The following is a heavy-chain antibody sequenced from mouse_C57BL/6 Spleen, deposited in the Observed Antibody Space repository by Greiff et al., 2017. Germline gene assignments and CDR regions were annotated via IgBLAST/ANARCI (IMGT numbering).Heavy chain of an antibody. Sequence: QVQLQQPGAELVMPGASVKLSCKASGYTFTSYWMHWVKQRPGQGLEWMGEIDPSDSYTNYNEKFKGKSTLTVDKSSSTAYMQLSSLTSEDSAVYYCASSSSYYIDYWGQGTTLTVSS. CDR2: IDPSDSYT. CDR1: GYTFTSYW. CDR3: ASSSSYYIDY. D-gene: IGHD1-1*01. V-gene: IGHV1-69*01. J-gene: IGHJ2*01.